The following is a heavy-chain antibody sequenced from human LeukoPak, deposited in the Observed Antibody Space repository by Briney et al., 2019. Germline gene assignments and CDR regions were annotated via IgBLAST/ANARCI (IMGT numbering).Heavy chain of an antibody. D-gene: IGHD6-19*01. V-gene: IGHV3-23*01. CDR1: GFTFSSYA. CDR3: AKEGTFTAVAGTNFGYYYYGMDV. J-gene: IGHJ6*02. CDR2: ISGSGGST. Sequence: GGSLRLSCAASGFTFSSYAMSWVRQAPGKGLEWVSAISGSGGSTYYADSVKGRFTISRDNSKNTLYLQMNSLRAEDTAVYYCAKEGTFTAVAGTNFGYYYYGMDVWGQGTTVTVSS.